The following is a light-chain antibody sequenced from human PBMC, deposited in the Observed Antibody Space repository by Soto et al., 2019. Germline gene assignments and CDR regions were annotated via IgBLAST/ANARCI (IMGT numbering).Light chain of an antibody. CDR2: EVN. V-gene: IGLV2-8*01. Sequence: QSALTQPPSASGSPGQSVTISCTGTSSDVGDYNYVSWYQQHPGKAPKLIIYEVNKRPSGVPDRFSGSKSGNTASLTVSGLQAEDEADYYCSSYAGSNTFLFGGGT. CDR3: SSYAGSNTFL. J-gene: IGLJ3*02. CDR1: SSDVGDYNY.